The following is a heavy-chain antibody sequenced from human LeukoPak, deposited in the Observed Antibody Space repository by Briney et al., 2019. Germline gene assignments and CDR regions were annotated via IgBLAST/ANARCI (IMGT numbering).Heavy chain of an antibody. CDR2: ISGSGGST. CDR1: GFTFSSYA. V-gene: IGHV3-23*01. Sequence: GGSLRLSCAASGFTFSSYAMSWVRQAPGKGLEWVSAISGSGGSTYYADSVKGRFTISRDNSKNTLYLQMNSLRAEDTAVYYCAKDXETYDXWSGCYYYMDVWGKGTTVTVSS. D-gene: IGHD3-3*01. CDR3: AKDXETYDXWSGCYYYMDV. J-gene: IGHJ6*03.